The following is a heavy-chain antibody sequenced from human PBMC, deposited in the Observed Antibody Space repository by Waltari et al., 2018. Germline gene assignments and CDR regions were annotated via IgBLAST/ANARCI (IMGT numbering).Heavy chain of an antibody. J-gene: IGHJ4*02. CDR2: IYTSGST. CDR1: GGSISSYY. V-gene: IGHV4-4*07. Sequence: SLTCTVSGGSISSYYWSWIRQPAGKGLEWIGRIYTSGSTNYNPSLKSRVTMSVDTSKNQFSLKLSSVTAADTAVYYCARDNYYYDSSGYPRYYFDYWGQGTLVTVSS. CDR3: ARDNYYYDSSGYPRYYFDY. D-gene: IGHD3-22*01.